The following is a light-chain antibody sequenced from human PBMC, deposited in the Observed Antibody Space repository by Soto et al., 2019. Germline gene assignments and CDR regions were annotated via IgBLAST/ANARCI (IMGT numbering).Light chain of an antibody. CDR2: DVS. Sequence: EVTLTQSPATVSLSPGETATLSCGASQTLLKGYLAWYQQRPGLAPRLIIYDVSRRATGIPDRFSGSGSGTEFTLSISRVEPEDFAVYYCQNYDGSRTLGQGTKVDTK. CDR1: QTLLKGY. CDR3: QNYDGSRT. V-gene: IGKV3D-20*01. J-gene: IGKJ1*01.